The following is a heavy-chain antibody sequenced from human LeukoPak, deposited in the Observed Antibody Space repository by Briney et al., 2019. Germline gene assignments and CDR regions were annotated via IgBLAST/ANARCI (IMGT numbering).Heavy chain of an antibody. Sequence: ASVKVSCKASGYSFISFYIHWVRQAPGQGLEWIGWVSAYDGNTNYAQKLQGRVTMTTDTSTSTVYMELRSLRPDDTAVYYCARMGDYHLVSFFDYWGQGTLVTVSS. J-gene: IGHJ4*02. CDR1: GYSFISFY. CDR2: VSAYDGNT. V-gene: IGHV1-18*04. CDR3: ARMGDYHLVSFFDY. D-gene: IGHD4/OR15-4a*01.